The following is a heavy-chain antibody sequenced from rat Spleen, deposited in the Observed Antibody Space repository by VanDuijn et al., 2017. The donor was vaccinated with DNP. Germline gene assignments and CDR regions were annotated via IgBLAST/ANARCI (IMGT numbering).Heavy chain of an antibody. Sequence: EVQLVESGGGLVQPGRSMKLSCAASGFTFSDYYMAWVRQAPTKGLEWVAYINYDGSSTYYGDSVKGRFSLSRDNAKSTLYLQMDSLRSEDTATYYCARGGDGYDYWGQGVMVTVSS. CDR2: INYDGSST. CDR1: GFTFSDYY. J-gene: IGHJ2*01. V-gene: IGHV5-22*01. D-gene: IGHD1-12*03. CDR3: ARGGDGYDY.